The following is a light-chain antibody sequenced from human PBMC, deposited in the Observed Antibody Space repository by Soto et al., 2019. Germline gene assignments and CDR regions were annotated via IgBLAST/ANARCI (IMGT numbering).Light chain of an antibody. J-gene: IGKJ1*01. CDR3: QQYENYWT. CDR2: DAS. V-gene: IGKV1-5*01. Sequence: DIQMTQSPSPLPASIGDRVTITCRASQSIDNWLAWYQHKPGKAPKLLIYDASNLDSGVPSRFSGSGSGTEFSLTISNLQPDDCATYYCQQYENYWTFGQGTKVDIK. CDR1: QSIDNW.